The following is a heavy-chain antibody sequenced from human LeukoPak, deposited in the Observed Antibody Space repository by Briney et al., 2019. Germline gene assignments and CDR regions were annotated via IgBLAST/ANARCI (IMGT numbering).Heavy chain of an antibody. CDR1: RFTFRNYG. D-gene: IGHD4-23*01. CDR2: IWYDGSNQ. CDR3: ASSGGKSD. J-gene: IGHJ4*02. V-gene: IGHV3-33*01. Sequence: PGMSLRLSCAASRFTFRNYGMHWVRQAPGKGLEWVAVIWYDGSNQVYADSVKGRFTVSRDNSKNTLYLQMNSLRAEDTAVYYCASSGGKSDWGQGTLVTVSS.